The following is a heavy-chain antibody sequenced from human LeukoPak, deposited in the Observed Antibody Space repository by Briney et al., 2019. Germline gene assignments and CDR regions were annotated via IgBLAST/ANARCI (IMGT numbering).Heavy chain of an antibody. CDR1: GFTFSSYS. CDR3: AKPFGDYAPEDY. V-gene: IGHV3-21*04. J-gene: IGHJ4*02. CDR2: ISRGRTYT. Sequence: GGSLRLSCAASGFTFSSYSMKWVRQAPGEGLEWVSSISRGRTYTYYADSVKGRFTISRDNSKNTLYLQMNSLRAEDTAVYYCAKPFGDYAPEDYWGQGTLVTVSS. D-gene: IGHD4-17*01.